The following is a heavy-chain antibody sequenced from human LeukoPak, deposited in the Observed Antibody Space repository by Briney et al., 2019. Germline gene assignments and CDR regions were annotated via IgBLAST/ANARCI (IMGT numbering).Heavy chain of an antibody. CDR2: ISSSSSYI. J-gene: IGHJ4*02. CDR3: ARDVRAVAAHFDY. D-gene: IGHD6-19*01. CDR1: GFTFSSYS. V-gene: IGHV3-21*01. Sequence: PGGSLRLSCAASGFTFSSYSMNWVRQAPGKGLEWVSSISSSSSYIYYADSVKGRFTISRDNAKNSLYLQVNSLRAEDTAVYYCARDVRAVAAHFDYWGQGTLVTVSS.